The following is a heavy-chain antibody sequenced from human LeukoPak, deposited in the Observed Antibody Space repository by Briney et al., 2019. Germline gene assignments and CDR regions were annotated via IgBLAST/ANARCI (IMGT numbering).Heavy chain of an antibody. D-gene: IGHD3-10*01. J-gene: IGHJ4*02. CDR2: ISSSSSYI. CDR1: GFTFSSHS. V-gene: IGHV3-21*01. Sequence: GGSLRLSCAASGFTFSSHSMNWVRQAPGKGLEWVSSISSSSSYIYYADSVKGRFTISRDNAKNSLFLQMNSLRAEDTAVYYCLCLWFGKGVYWGRGTLVTVSS. CDR3: LCLWFGKGVY.